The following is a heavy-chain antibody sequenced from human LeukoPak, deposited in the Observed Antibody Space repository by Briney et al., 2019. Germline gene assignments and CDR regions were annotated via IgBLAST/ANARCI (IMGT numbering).Heavy chain of an antibody. CDR1: GFKFSSFS. CDR3: AKRGVVIRVILVGFHKEAYYFES. CDR2: ISDSGGST. J-gene: IGHJ4*02. Sequence: PGGSLRLSCAASGFKFSSFSMGWVRQAPGKGLEWVAGISDSGGSTNYADSVKGRFTISRDNPKNTLYLQMNSLRAEDTAVYFCAKRGVVIRVILVGFHKEAYYFESWGQGALVTVSS. D-gene: IGHD3/OR15-3a*01. V-gene: IGHV3-23*01.